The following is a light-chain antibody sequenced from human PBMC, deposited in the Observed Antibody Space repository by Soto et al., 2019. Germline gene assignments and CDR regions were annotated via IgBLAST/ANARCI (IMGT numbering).Light chain of an antibody. CDR2: GAS. CDR3: QQYNNWPPANT. CDR1: QSVSSN. J-gene: IGKJ2*01. Sequence: EIVMTQSPATLSVSPGERATLSCRASQSVSSNLAWYQQKPGQAPRLLIYGASTRATGIPARFSGSGSGTDFTLTISSLQSEDFAVYYCQQYNNWPPANTFGQGTKLEIK. V-gene: IGKV3-15*01.